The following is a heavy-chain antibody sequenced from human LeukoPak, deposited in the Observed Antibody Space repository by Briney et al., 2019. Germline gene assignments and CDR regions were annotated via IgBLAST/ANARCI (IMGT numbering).Heavy chain of an antibody. D-gene: IGHD4/OR15-4a*01. J-gene: IGHJ4*02. CDR3: ANTMPGAPGY. CDR2: ISYDVSNK. V-gene: IGHV3-30*18. CDR1: GFTFSSYG. Sequence: GGSLRLSCPASGFTFSSYGMHWVRQAPGKGLEWVAVISYDVSNKYYVGSVKGRFTISRDNSKNTLYLQMNSLRAEDTAVYYCANTMPGAPGYWGQGTLVTVSS.